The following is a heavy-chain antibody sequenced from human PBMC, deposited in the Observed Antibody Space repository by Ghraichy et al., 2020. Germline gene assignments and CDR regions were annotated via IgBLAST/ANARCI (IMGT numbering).Heavy chain of an antibody. CDR3: AVPAAILGMDV. V-gene: IGHV3-74*01. J-gene: IGHJ6*04. Sequence: GGSLRLSCAASGFTFSSYWMHWVRQAPGKGLVWVSRINSDGSSTSYADSVKGQFTISRDNAKNTLYLQMNSLRAEDTAVYYCAVPAAILGMDVWGKGTTVTVSS. D-gene: IGHD2-2*02. CDR2: INSDGSST. CDR1: GFTFSSYW.